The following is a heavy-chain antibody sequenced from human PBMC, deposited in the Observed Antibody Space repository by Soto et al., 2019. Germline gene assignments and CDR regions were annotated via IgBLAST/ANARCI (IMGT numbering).Heavy chain of an antibody. CDR1: GGSIISHL. J-gene: IGHJ3*02. CDR3: AKEGPLSGDAFGI. D-gene: IGHD3-16*01. CDR2: ISHSGST. V-gene: IGHV4-59*11. Sequence: SETLSLTCSVSGGSIISHLWSWIRQPPGKGLEWIGYISHSGSTTHNPYFKSRGIISVDISKNQVSLQLRSVTAADTTVYYCAKEGPLSGDAFGIWGRGTMVTVSS.